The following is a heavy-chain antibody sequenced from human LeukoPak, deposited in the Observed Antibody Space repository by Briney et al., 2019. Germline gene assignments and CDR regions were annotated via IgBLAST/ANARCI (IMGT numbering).Heavy chain of an antibody. Sequence: GASVKVSCKASGYSFTSYGISWVRQAPGQGLEWMGWISVYNGDVKYAQKFQGRVTMTTDTSTSTAYMELRSLRSDDTAVYYCARDSDYSKRLNYWGQGTLVTVSS. CDR3: ARDSDYSKRLNY. CDR2: ISVYNGDV. V-gene: IGHV1-18*01. CDR1: GYSFTSYG. J-gene: IGHJ4*02. D-gene: IGHD4-11*01.